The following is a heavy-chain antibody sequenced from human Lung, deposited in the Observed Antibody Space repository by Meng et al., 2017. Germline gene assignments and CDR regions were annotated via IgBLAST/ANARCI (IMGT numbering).Heavy chain of an antibody. CDR1: GFTFSSYG. J-gene: IGHJ4*02. Sequence: VGCGGGGARTGRSLRLSCAASGFTFSSYGMNWVRQAPGKGLEWVAVIWYDGSNKYYADSVKGRFTISRDNSKNTLYLQMNSLRAEDTAVYYCAGFYYDSSGGGYWGQGTLVTVSS. D-gene: IGHD3-22*01. CDR2: IWYDGSNK. V-gene: IGHV3-33*01. CDR3: AGFYYDSSGGGY.